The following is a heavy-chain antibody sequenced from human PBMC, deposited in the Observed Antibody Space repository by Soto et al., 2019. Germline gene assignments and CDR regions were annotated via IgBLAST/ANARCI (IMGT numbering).Heavy chain of an antibody. CDR3: ERVPIRYSSSHNFDS. V-gene: IGHV4-61*01. Sequence: NPSETLSLTCSVSGASVSSGSFYWSWIRQPPWKGLEWIGFIYNNETFNYNPSLKSRVTLSVDTSKHQFSLKLSSVTAADTAVYYCERVPIRYSSSHNFDSWGQGALVTVYS. J-gene: IGHJ4*02. CDR2: IYNNETF. D-gene: IGHD6-19*01. CDR1: GASVSSGSFY.